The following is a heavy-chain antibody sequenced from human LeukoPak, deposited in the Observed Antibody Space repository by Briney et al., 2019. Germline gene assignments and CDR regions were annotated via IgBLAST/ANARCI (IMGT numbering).Heavy chain of an antibody. CDR3: AKGRGTRVYNWFDT. Sequence: GGSLRPSCAGSGFTFNTSAMSWVRQAPGKGLEWVSAISGSGRSTYYTDSVRGRFTISRDNSKNTLYLQMNSLRAEDTAVYFCAKGRGTRVYNWFDTWGQGILVTVSS. CDR1: GFTFNTSA. J-gene: IGHJ5*02. CDR2: ISGSGRST. D-gene: IGHD1-26*01. V-gene: IGHV3-23*01.